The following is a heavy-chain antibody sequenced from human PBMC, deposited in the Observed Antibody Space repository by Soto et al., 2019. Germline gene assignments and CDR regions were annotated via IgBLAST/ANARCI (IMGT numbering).Heavy chain of an antibody. V-gene: IGHV3-23*01. CDR2: ISGSGFST. D-gene: IGHD3-16*01. J-gene: IGHJ3*02. CDR3: ATFTFGRPFDT. CDR1: GSTFNTYA. Sequence: GGSLSLSCAASGSTFNTYAMSWVRPAPGQGLEWVSAISGSGFSTYYADSVKGRFSISSDSSKNTLFLQMNSLRADDTAVYFCATFTFGRPFDTWGQGTMVTVSS.